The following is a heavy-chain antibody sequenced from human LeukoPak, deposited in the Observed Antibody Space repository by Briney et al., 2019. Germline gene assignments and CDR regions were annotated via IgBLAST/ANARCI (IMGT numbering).Heavy chain of an antibody. CDR2: IYYSGST. D-gene: IGHD2-2*02. CDR1: GGSISSGDYY. CDR3: ARDSDIVVVPAAIHYGMDV. J-gene: IGHJ6*02. V-gene: IGHV4-30-4*01. Sequence: PSQTLSLTCTVYGGSISSGDYYWSWIRQPPGKGLEWIVYIYYSGSTYYNPSLKSRVTISVDTSKNQFSLKLSSVTAADTAVYYCARDSDIVVVPAAIHYGMDVWGQGTTVTVSS.